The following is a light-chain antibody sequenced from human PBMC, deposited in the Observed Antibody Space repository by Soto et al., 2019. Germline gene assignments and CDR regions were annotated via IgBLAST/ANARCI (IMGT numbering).Light chain of an antibody. V-gene: IGKV3-11*01. Sequence: EIVLTQSPATLSLSPGERATLSCRASQTISSYLAWYRQKPGQAPRLLIYDASNRAAGIPARFSGFGSGTDFTLTISSLEPEDVAIYYCQQRTNWPLTFGGGTNVEIK. J-gene: IGKJ4*01. CDR2: DAS. CDR3: QQRTNWPLT. CDR1: QTISSY.